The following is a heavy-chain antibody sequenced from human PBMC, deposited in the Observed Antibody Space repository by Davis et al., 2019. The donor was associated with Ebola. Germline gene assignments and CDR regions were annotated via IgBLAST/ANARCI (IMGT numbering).Heavy chain of an antibody. J-gene: IGHJ6*02. V-gene: IGHV4-59*08. D-gene: IGHD6-13*01. CDR3: ASAPRAYYYGMDV. CDR1: GGSISSYY. Sequence: SETLSLTCTVSGGSISSYYWSWIRQPPGKGLEWIGYIYYSGSTNYNPSLKSRVTISVDTSKNQFSLKLSSVTAADTAVYYCASAPRAYYYGMDVWCQGNTVTVSS. CDR2: IYYSGST.